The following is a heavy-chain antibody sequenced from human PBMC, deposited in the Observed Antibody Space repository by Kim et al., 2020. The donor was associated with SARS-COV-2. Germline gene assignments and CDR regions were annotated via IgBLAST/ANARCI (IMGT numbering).Heavy chain of an antibody. CDR1: GGTFSSYA. Sequence: SVKVSCKASGGTFSSYAISWVRQAPGQGLEWMGGIIPIFGTANYAQKFQGRVTITADESTSTAYMELSSLRSEDTAVYYCARGSSGWLFFDYWGQGTLVTVSS. CDR3: ARGSSGWLFFDY. D-gene: IGHD6-19*01. CDR2: IIPIFGTA. V-gene: IGHV1-69*13. J-gene: IGHJ4*02.